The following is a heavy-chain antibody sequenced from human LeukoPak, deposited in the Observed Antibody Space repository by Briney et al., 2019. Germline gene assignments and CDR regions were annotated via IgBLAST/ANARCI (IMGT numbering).Heavy chain of an antibody. CDR1: GYSISSGYY. Sequence: PSETLSLTCAVSGYSISSGYYCGWIRQPPGKGLEWIGSIYHSGSTYYNPSLKSRVTISVDTSKNQFSLKLSSVTAADTAVYYCARSPDYDFWSGYFYFDYWGQGTLVTVSS. CDR3: ARSPDYDFWSGYFYFDY. CDR2: IYHSGST. J-gene: IGHJ4*02. V-gene: IGHV4-38-2*01. D-gene: IGHD3-3*01.